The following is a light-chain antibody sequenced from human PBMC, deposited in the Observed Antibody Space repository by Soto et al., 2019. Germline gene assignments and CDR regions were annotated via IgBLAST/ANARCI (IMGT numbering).Light chain of an antibody. CDR1: QSVSSN. J-gene: IGKJ2*01. CDR2: GAS. CDR3: QQYNKLPYT. V-gene: IGKV3-15*01. Sequence: EIMMTQSPPTLSVSPGERATLSCRASQSVSSNLAWYQQKPGQAPRLLIYGASTRATGIPARFSGSGSGTEFTLTISSLRSEDFAIYYCQQYNKLPYTFGQGT.